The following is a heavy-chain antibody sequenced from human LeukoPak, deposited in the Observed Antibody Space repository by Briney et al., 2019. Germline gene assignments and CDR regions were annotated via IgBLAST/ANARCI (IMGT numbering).Heavy chain of an antibody. D-gene: IGHD6-13*01. J-gene: IGHJ4*02. Sequence: PGGSLRLSCAASGFTFSSYEMNWVRQAPGKGLEWVSIIYSGGTTYYADSVKGRFTISRDNSKNTLYLQMTSLRAEDTAVYFCARDDRIGAAGTFDNWGQGTLVTVSS. V-gene: IGHV3-53*01. CDR3: ARDDRIGAAGTFDN. CDR2: IYSGGTT. CDR1: GFTFSSYE.